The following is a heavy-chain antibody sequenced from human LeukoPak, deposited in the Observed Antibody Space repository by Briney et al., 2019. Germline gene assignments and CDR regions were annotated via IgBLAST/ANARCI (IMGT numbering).Heavy chain of an antibody. CDR1: GYTFASYG. J-gene: IGHJ4*02. Sequence: ASVKVSCKASGYTFASYGISWVRQAPGQGLEWMGWISAYNGNTNYAQKLQGRVTMTTDTSTSTAYMELRSLRSDDTAVYYCARGGRYYDSSGYYSVYWGQGTLVTVSS. V-gene: IGHV1-18*01. D-gene: IGHD3-22*01. CDR2: ISAYNGNT. CDR3: ARGGRYYDSSGYYSVY.